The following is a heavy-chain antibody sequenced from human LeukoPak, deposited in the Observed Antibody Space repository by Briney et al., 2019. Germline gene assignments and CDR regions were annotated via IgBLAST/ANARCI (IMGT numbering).Heavy chain of an antibody. V-gene: IGHV3-30-3*01. Sequence: PGGSLRLSCAASGFTFNSYSMHWVRQAPGKGLEWVTAISDDETYKFYADSVKGRFTISRDNSKNTLYLQMNSLRAEDAAVYYCAKAPVTTCSGAYCYPFDYWGQGTLVTVSS. D-gene: IGHD2-15*01. CDR3: AKAPVTTCSGAYCYPFDY. CDR2: ISDDETYK. CDR1: GFTFNSYS. J-gene: IGHJ4*02.